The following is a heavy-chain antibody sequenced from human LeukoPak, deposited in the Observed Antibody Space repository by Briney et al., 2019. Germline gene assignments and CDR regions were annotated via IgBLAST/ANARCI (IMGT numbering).Heavy chain of an antibody. D-gene: IGHD3-10*01. CDR1: VFTFSNYW. J-gene: IGHJ4*02. CDR2: INHSGST. Sequence: PGGSLRLSCAASVFTFSNYWMNWVRQPPGKGLEWIGEINHSGSTNYNPSLKSRVTISVDTSKNQFSLKLSSVTAADTAVYYCSSYYRDYWGQGTLVTVSS. V-gene: IGHV4-34*08. CDR3: SSYYRDY.